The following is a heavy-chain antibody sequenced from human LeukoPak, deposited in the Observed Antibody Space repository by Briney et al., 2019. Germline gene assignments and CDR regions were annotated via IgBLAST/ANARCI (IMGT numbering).Heavy chain of an antibody. CDR1: GFTFSSYS. CDR2: ISSSSSYI. CDR3: AKDNNDGYYDY. J-gene: IGHJ4*02. V-gene: IGHV3-21*04. Sequence: GGSLKLSCAASGFTFSSYSMNWVRQAPGKGLEWVSSISSSSSYIYYADSVKGRFTISRDNAKNSLYLQMNSLRAEDTAVYYCAKDNNDGYYDYWGQGTLVTVSS. D-gene: IGHD3-22*01.